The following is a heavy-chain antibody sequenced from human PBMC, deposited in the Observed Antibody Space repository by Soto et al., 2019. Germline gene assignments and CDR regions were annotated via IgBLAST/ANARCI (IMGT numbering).Heavy chain of an antibody. CDR1: GGSFSNYY. Sequence: PSETLSLTCAVYGGSFSNYYWSWIRQPPGKGLEWIGESNHGGSTNYNPSLKSRVVISVDTSNNQFSLKLSSVTAADTAVYYCARGRPTQGGPIVLVTANWFDPWGQGALVTVSS. J-gene: IGHJ5*02. CDR2: SNHGGST. V-gene: IGHV4-34*01. CDR3: ARGRPTQGGPIVLVTANWFDP. D-gene: IGHD2-21*02.